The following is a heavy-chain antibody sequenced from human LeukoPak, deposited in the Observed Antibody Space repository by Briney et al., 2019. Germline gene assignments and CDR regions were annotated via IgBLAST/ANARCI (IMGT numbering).Heavy chain of an antibody. CDR3: ARDQGWQQLVTSAFDI. CDR1: GYSISSGYY. D-gene: IGHD6-13*01. Sequence: PSETLSLTCTVSGYSISSGYYWGWIRQPPGKGLEWIGSIYHSGSTYYNPSLKSRVTISVDTSKNQFSLKLSSVTAADTAVYYCARDQGWQQLVTSAFDIWGQGTVVTVSS. J-gene: IGHJ3*02. V-gene: IGHV4-38-2*02. CDR2: IYHSGST.